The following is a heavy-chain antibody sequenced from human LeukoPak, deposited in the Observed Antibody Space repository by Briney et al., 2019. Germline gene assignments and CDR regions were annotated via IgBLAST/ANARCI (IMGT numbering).Heavy chain of an antibody. CDR3: ARETVGLLWFGEPHPYGMDV. CDR1: GGSFSGYY. J-gene: IGHJ6*02. CDR2: INHSGST. D-gene: IGHD3-10*01. Sequence: PSETLSLTCAVYGGSFSGYYWSWIRQPPGKGLEWIGEINHSGSTNYNPSLKSRVTISVDTSKNQFSLKLSSVTAADTAVYYCARETVGLLWFGEPHPYGMDVWGQGTTVTVSS. V-gene: IGHV4-34*01.